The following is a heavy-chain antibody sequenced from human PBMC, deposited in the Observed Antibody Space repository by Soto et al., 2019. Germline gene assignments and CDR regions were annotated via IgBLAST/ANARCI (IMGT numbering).Heavy chain of an antibody. J-gene: IGHJ5*02. CDR1: GGSISSGGYY. D-gene: IGHD3-9*01. V-gene: IGHV4-31*03. CDR2: IYYSGST. CDR3: ARDRRYDILAGTRKYNWFDP. Sequence: SETLSLTCTVSGGSISSGGYYWSWIRQHPGKGLEWIGYIYYSGSTYYNPSLKSRVTISVDTSKNQFSLKLSSVTAADTAVYYCARDRRYDILAGTRKYNWFDPWGQGTLVTVSS.